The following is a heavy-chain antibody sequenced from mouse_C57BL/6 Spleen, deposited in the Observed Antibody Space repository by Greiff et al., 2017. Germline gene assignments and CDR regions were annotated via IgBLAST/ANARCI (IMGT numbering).Heavy chain of an antibody. CDR1: GYTFTSYW. D-gene: IGHD2-2*01. CDR2: IDPSDSYT. V-gene: IGHV1-59*01. CDR3: ARRWTMVTTGYFDY. Sequence: QVQLKQPGAELVRPGTSVKLSCKASGYTFTSYWMHWVKQRPGQGLEWIGVIDPSDSYTNYNQKFKGKATLTVDTSSSTAYMQLSSLTSEDSAVYDCARRWTMVTTGYFDYWGQGTTLTVSS. J-gene: IGHJ2*01.